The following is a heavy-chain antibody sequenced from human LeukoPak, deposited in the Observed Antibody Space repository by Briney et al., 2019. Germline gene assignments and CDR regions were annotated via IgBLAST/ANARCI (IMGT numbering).Heavy chain of an antibody. V-gene: IGHV1-2*02. Sequence: ASVKVSCKASGYTFTGYYMHWVRQAPGQGLEWMGWINPNSGGTKYEEKFQGRVTMTRDTSISTAYMELSRLRSDDTAVYYCSTRELSPPGAWGQGTLVTVSS. CDR2: INPNSGGT. CDR1: GYTFTGYY. J-gene: IGHJ4*02. CDR3: STRELSPPGA. D-gene: IGHD1-1*01.